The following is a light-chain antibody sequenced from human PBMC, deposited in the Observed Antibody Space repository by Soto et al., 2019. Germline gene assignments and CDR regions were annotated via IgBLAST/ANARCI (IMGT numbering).Light chain of an antibody. Sequence: QSVLTQPASVSGSPGQSITISCTGTSSDVGGYNYVSWYQQHPGKAPKLMIYEVSNRPSGVSNRFSGSKSGNTASLTISGLQAEDVADYYCSSYTSSSTLEVVFGGGTKVTVL. J-gene: IGLJ2*01. V-gene: IGLV2-14*01. CDR3: SSYTSSSTLEVV. CDR1: SSDVGGYNY. CDR2: EVS.